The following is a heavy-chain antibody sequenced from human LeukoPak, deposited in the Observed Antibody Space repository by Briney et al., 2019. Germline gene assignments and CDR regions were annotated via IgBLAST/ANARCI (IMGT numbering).Heavy chain of an antibody. D-gene: IGHD3-3*01. CDR2: ISYDGSNK. CDR3: AKDGRSIFGVVIIPYYFDY. CDR1: GFTFSSCG. Sequence: QSGGSLRLSCAASGFTFSSCGMHWVRQAPGKGLEWVAVISYDGSNKYYADSVKGRFTISRDNSKNTLFLEMNSLRAEDTAVYYCAKDGRSIFGVVIIPYYFDYWGQGTLVTVSS. V-gene: IGHV3-30*18. J-gene: IGHJ4*02.